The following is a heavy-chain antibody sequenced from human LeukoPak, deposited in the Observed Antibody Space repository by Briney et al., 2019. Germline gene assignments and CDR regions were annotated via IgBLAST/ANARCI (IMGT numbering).Heavy chain of an antibody. J-gene: IGHJ6*03. CDR2: ISAYNGNT. Sequence: ASVKVSCKASGYTFTSYGISWVRQAPGQGLEWMGWISAYNGNTNYAQKLQGRVTMTTDTSTSTAYMELRSLRSDDTAVYYCARDSHYYGSGSYYNRNNYYYYYMDVWGKGTTVTISS. V-gene: IGHV1-18*01. CDR3: ARDSHYYGSGSYYNRNNYYYYYMDV. D-gene: IGHD3-10*01. CDR1: GYTFTSYG.